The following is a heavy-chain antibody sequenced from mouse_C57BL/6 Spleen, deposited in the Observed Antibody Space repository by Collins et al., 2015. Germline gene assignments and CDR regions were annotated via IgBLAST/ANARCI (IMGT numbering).Heavy chain of an antibody. CDR3: ARSGITTVVAMDY. CDR2: IYPRSGNT. J-gene: IGHJ4*01. CDR1: GYTLTSYG. D-gene: IGHD1-1*01. Sequence: QVQLQQSGAELARPGASVKLSCKASGYTLTSYGISWVKQRTGQGLEWIGEIYPRSGNTYYNEKFKGKATLTADKSSSTAYMELRSLTSEDSAVYFCARSGITTVVAMDYWGQGTSVTVSS. V-gene: IGHV1-81*01.